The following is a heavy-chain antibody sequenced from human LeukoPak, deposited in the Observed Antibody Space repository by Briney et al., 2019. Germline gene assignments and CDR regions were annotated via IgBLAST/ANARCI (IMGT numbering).Heavy chain of an antibody. CDR3: ARIRITMVRGQRTFIFDY. J-gene: IGHJ4*02. V-gene: IGHV2-70*11. CDR1: GFSLSTSGMC. D-gene: IGHD3-10*01. CDR2: IDWDDDK. Sequence: SGPTLVNPTQTLTLTCTFSGFSLSTSGMCVSWIRQPPGKALEWLARIDWDDDKYYSTSLKTRLTISKDTSKNQVVLTMTNMDPVDTATYYCARIRITMVRGQRTFIFDYWGQGTLVTVSS.